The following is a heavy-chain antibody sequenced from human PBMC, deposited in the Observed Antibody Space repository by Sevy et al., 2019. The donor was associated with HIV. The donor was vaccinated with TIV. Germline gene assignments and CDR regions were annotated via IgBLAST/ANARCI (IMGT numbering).Heavy chain of an antibody. J-gene: IGHJ6*02. CDR2: IIPILGIA. V-gene: IGHV1-69*04. CDR1: GGTFSSYA. Sequence: ASVKVSCKASGGTFSSYAISWVRQAPGQGLEWMGRIIPILGIANYAQKFQGRVTITADKSTSTAYMELSSLRSEDTAVYYCARERGTYSSGWYDPGPWYYYYGMDVWGQGTTVTVSS. CDR3: ARERGTYSSGWYDPGPWYYYYGMDV. D-gene: IGHD6-19*01.